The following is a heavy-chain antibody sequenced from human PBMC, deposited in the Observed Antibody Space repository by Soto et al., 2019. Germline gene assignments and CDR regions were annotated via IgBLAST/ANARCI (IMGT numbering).Heavy chain of an antibody. CDR3: AGDAGLPGDSDRFDY. CDR1: GDSVGNDSG. J-gene: IGHJ4*02. V-gene: IGHV4-4*02. CDR2: VYRNGFS. Sequence: SETLSLTCAVSGDSVGNDSGWSWVRQPPGKGLEWFGEVYRNGFSDSDPDSQGRVTILADGPPNQFTVKQTSVTAADTAICYCAGDAGLPGDSDRFDYWGQGILVTVSS. D-gene: IGHD2-21*01.